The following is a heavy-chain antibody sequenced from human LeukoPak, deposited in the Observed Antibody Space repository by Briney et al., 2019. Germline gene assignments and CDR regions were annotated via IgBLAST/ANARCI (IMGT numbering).Heavy chain of an antibody. CDR3: ARDQHYATDY. CDR1: GYMFISYN. J-gene: IGHJ4*02. CDR2: VSGSGVNT. V-gene: IGHV1-46*03. Sequence: GASVKVSCKASGYMFISYNMQRGRQAPGPGLEWMGMVSGSGVNTKYAQKFRDRVTMTSDTSTSTVYMELSSLTSDDTAVYYCARDQHYATDYWGQGTLVTV. D-gene: IGHD2-2*01.